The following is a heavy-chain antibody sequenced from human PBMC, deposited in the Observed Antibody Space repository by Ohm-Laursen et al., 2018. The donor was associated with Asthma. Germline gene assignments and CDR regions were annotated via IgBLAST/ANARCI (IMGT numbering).Heavy chain of an antibody. V-gene: IGHV3-30-3*01. J-gene: IGHJ3*02. D-gene: IGHD3-9*01. CDR2: ISYDGSNK. Sequence: SLRLSCAASGFTFSSYAMHWVRQAPGKGLEWVAVISYDGSNKYYADSVKGRFTISRDNSKNTLYLQMNSLRAEDTAVYYCARDTLRYFDWLFPEAFDIWGQGTMVTVSS. CDR3: ARDTLRYFDWLFPEAFDI. CDR1: GFTFSSYA.